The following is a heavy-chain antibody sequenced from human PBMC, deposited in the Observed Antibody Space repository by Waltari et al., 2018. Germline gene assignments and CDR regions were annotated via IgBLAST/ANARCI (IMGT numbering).Heavy chain of an antibody. V-gene: IGHV3-7*01. CDR1: GFTFSGNW. CDR3: AGDKY. Sequence: EVQLVESGGGLVQPGGSLRLSCAASGFTFSGNWMPWVRRAPGKGVEEVANINQDGSKKDDVDSVKGRFTISRDNAKNSLYLQMNSLRAEDTAVYYCAGDKYWGQGTLVTVSS. CDR2: INQDGSKK. J-gene: IGHJ4*02.